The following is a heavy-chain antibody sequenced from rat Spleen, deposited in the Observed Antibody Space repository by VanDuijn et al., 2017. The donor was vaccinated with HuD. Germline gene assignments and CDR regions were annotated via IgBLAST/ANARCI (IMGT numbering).Heavy chain of an antibody. D-gene: IGHD1-1*01. CDR1: GFTFSNYG. Sequence: EVQLVESGGGLVQPGRSLKLSCAASGFTFSNYGMAWVRQTPTKGLEWVATINYDGRSTFYRDSVRARFTISRDNTKSTLYLQMDILRSEDTATYYCASLLRGSDYWGQGVMVTVSS. CDR3: ASLLRGSDY. V-gene: IGHV5-29*01. J-gene: IGHJ2*01. CDR2: INYDGRST.